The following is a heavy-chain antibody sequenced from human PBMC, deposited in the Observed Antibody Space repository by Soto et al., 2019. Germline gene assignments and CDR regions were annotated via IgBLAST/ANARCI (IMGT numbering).Heavy chain of an antibody. CDR3: ARLGSSSEFDY. CDR2: IWYDGSNK. V-gene: IGHV3-33*01. CDR1: GFTFSSYG. D-gene: IGHD6-6*01. Sequence: GGSLRLSCAASGFTFSSYGMHWVRQAPGKGLEWVAVIWYDGSNKYYADSVKGRFTISRDNSKNTLYLQMNSLRAEDTAVYYCARLGSSSEFDYWGQGTLVTVPQ. J-gene: IGHJ4*02.